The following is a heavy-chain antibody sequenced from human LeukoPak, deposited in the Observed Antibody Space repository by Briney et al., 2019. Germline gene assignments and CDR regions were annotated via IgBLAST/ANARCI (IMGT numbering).Heavy chain of an antibody. CDR1: GGSISSSSYY. J-gene: IGHJ4*02. D-gene: IGHD2-2*01. Sequence: SETLSLTCTVSGGSISSSSYYWGWIRQPPGKGLEWIGSIYYSGGTYYNPSLKSRVTISVDTSKNHFSLKLSSVTAADTAVFYCARSLGLRYVDYWGQGILVTVSS. CDR3: ARSLGLRYVDY. V-gene: IGHV4-39*02. CDR2: IYYSGGT.